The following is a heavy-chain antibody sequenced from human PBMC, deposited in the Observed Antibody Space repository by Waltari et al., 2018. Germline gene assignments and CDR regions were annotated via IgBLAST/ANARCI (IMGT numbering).Heavy chain of an antibody. CDR1: GFPSINCW. V-gene: IGHV3-74*01. CDR2: INGGGYRT. J-gene: IGHJ4*02. D-gene: IGHD6-19*01. CDR3: ARLEAEQWLGDY. Sequence: EVQLLESGGGLVQPGGSLRLSWAASGFPSINCWMHWVRQAPGTGLVWVSRINGGGYRTDYADSVTGRFTVSRDNARNTVYLQMNSLRAEDTAVYYCARLEAEQWLGDYWGQGTLVTVSS.